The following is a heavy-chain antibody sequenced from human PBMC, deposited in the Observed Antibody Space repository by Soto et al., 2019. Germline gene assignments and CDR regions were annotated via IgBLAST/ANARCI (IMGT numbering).Heavy chain of an antibody. CDR2: ISYDGSNK. CDR1: GFTFSSYG. CDR3: AKDSKYSGSYSGFDY. D-gene: IGHD1-26*01. J-gene: IGHJ4*02. Sequence: HPGGSLRLSCAASGFTFSSYGMHWVRQAPGKGLEWVAVISYDGSNKYYADSVKGRFTISRDNSKNTLYLQMNSLRAEDTAVYYCAKDSKYSGSYSGFDYWGQGTLVTVSS. V-gene: IGHV3-30*18.